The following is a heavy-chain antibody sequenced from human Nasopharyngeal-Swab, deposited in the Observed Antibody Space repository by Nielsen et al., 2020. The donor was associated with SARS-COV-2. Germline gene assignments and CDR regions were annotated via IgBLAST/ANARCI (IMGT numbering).Heavy chain of an antibody. Sequence: GGSLRLSCAASGFTFSSYGMHWVRQAPGKGLEWVAVISYDGSNKYYADSVKGRFTISRDNSKNTLYLQMNSLGAEDTAVYYCAKAHSSSWFHYYYYGMDVRGQGTTVTVSS. CDR3: AKAHSSSWFHYYYYGMDV. CDR2: ISYDGSNK. D-gene: IGHD6-13*01. V-gene: IGHV3-30*18. CDR1: GFTFSSYG. J-gene: IGHJ6*02.